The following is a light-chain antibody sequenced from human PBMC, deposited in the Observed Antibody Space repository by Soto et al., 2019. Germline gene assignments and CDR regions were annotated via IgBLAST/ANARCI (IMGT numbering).Light chain of an antibody. CDR2: DNN. V-gene: IGLV1-51*01. CDR1: SSNIGNNY. J-gene: IGLJ2*01. CDR3: GTWDSSLSAVV. Sequence: QSVLTQPPSVSAAPGQKVTISCSGSSSNIGNNYVSWYQQLPGTAPKVLIYDNNKRPSGIPDRFSGSKSGTSATLGITGFQTGDEADYYCGTWDSSLSAVVFGGGTKLTVL.